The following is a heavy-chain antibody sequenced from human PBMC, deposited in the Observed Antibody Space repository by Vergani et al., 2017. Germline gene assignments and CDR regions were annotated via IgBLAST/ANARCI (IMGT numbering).Heavy chain of an antibody. V-gene: IGHV4-4*02. CDR3: TRGYGDYGAD. D-gene: IGHD4-17*01. CDR2: IYHSGTT. J-gene: IGHJ4*02. Sequence: QMQLQESGPGLVKPSGTLSLTCAVSGGSVSSSSWWSWVRQPPGKGLECIGEIYHSGTTNFNPSLKSRVTMSIDKSKNQFSLKLNSVTAADTAVYYCTRGYGDYGADWGQGILVTVSS. CDR1: GGSVSSSSW.